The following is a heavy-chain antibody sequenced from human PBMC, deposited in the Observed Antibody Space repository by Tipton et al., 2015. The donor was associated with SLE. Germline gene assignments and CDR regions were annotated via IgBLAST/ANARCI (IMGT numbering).Heavy chain of an antibody. Sequence: LRLSCTVSGGSISSYYWSWIRQPPGKGLEYIGYISYSGSSNSNSSLKSRVTISVDTSKKQFYLKLNSVTAADTAVYYCARRAISGNWYFDLWGRGTLVTVSS. CDR2: ISYSGSS. D-gene: IGHD1-26*01. J-gene: IGHJ2*01. CDR3: ARRAISGNWYFDL. CDR1: GGSISSYY. V-gene: IGHV4-59*01.